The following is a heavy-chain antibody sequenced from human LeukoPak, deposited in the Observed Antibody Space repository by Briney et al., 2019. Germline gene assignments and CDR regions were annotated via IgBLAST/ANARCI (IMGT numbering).Heavy chain of an antibody. CDR3: ARVVRYCSSTSCSYYFDY. V-gene: IGHV3-33*01. Sequence: GRSLRLSCAASGFTFSSYGMHWIRQAPGKGLERVAVIWYDGSNKYYADSVKGRFTISRDNSKNTLYLQMNSLRAEDTAVYYCARVVRYCSSTSCSYYFDYWGQGTLVTVSS. CDR2: IWYDGSNK. CDR1: GFTFSSYG. D-gene: IGHD2-2*01. J-gene: IGHJ4*02.